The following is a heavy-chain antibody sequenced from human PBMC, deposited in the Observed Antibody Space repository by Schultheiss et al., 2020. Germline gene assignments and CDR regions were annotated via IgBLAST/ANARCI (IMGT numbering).Heavy chain of an antibody. CDR1: GFTFSSYA. V-gene: IGHV3-23*01. D-gene: IGHD1-26*01. J-gene: IGHJ4*02. CDR3: AAWEGLYHFDY. Sequence: GGSLRLSCAASGFTFSSYAMSWVRQAPGKALQWVSAISGSGGSTYYADSVKGRFTISRDNAKNSLYLQMNSLRAEDTAVYYCAAWEGLYHFDYWGQGTPVTVSS. CDR2: ISGSGGST.